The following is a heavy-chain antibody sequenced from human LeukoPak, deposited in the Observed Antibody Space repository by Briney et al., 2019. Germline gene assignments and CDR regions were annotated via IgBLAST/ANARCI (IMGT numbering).Heavy chain of an antibody. D-gene: IGHD3-10*01. J-gene: IGHJ4*02. V-gene: IGHV3-33*01. CDR2: IWYDGNNK. CDR3: AREGM. Sequence: GGSLRLSCAASGFTFSNYGMHWVRQAPGKGLEWMTTIWYDGNNKYYADSVKGRFAISRDNSKNTLYVQMSSLRVEDTAVYYCAREGMWGQGTLVTVSS. CDR1: GFTFSNYG.